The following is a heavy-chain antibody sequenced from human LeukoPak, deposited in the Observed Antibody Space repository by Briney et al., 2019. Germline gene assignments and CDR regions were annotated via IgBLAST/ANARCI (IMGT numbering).Heavy chain of an antibody. V-gene: IGHV1-24*01. Sequence: APVKVSCKVSGYTLTELSLHWVRPAPGKGLEWIGGLDPEDGETIYAQKFQGRVTISEDTSTDTAYLELTTLRSEDTAVYYCATVDGYYSFDYWGQGTLVTVSS. CDR1: GYTLTELS. CDR3: ATVDGYYSFDY. CDR2: LDPEDGET. J-gene: IGHJ4*02. D-gene: IGHD3-22*01.